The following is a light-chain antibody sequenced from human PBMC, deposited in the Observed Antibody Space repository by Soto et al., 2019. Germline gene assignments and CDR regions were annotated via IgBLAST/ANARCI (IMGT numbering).Light chain of an antibody. J-gene: IGKJ4*01. Sequence: FGASRDIRSYLAWYQQKPGRAPKLLIYAASTLQSGVPSRFSGRGSGTAFTLTIPSLQPEDFASYYCQQLDRYPLTFGGGTKVDIK. V-gene: IGKV1-9*01. CDR3: QQLDRYPLT. CDR2: AAS. CDR1: RDIRSY.